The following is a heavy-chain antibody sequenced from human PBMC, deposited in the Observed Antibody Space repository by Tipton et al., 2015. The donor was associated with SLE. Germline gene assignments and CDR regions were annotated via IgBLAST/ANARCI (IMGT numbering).Heavy chain of an antibody. J-gene: IGHJ5*02. CDR1: GGSISSSSYY. Sequence: TLSLTCTVSGGSISSSSYYWGWIRQPPGKGLEWIGSIYYSGSTNYNPSLKSRVTISVDKSKHHFSLNLSSVTAADTAVYYCASEGPARNNRFGPWGQGTLVTVSS. D-gene: IGHD2-2*01. CDR2: IYYSGST. CDR3: ASEGPARNNRFGP. V-gene: IGHV4-39*07.